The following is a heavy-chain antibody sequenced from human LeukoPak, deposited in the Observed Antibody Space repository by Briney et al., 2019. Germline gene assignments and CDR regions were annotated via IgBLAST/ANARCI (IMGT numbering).Heavy chain of an antibody. V-gene: IGHV4-59*01. CDR1: GGSISSYY. CDR2: IYYSGST. Sequence: PSETLSLTCTVSGGSISSYYWSWIRQPPGKGLEWIGYIYYSGSTNYNPSLKSRVTISVDTSKNQFSLKLSSVTAADTAVYYCARSVEGYCRGGSCYHYSYYMDVWGKGTTVTVSS. J-gene: IGHJ6*03. D-gene: IGHD2-15*01. CDR3: ARSVEGYCRGGSCYHYSYYMDV.